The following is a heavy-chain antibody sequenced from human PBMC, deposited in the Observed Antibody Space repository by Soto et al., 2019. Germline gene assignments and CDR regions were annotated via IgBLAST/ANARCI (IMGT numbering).Heavy chain of an antibody. V-gene: IGHV4-59*01. J-gene: IGHJ6*02. D-gene: IGHD3-16*01. Sequence: PSETLSLTCTVSGGSIRSYYWSWIRQPPGKGLEWIGYIYYSGSTNYNPSLKSRVTISIDTSKNQFSLKLSSVTAADTAVYYCARGAWDYYYYGMDVWGQGTTVTVSS. CDR2: IYYSGST. CDR1: GGSIRSYY. CDR3: ARGAWDYYYYGMDV.